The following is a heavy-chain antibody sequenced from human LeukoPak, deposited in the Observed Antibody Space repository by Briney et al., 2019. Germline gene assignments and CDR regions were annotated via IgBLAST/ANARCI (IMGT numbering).Heavy chain of an antibody. J-gene: IGHJ4*02. CDR1: GYTFTSYG. CDR2: ISAYNGNT. V-gene: IGHV1-18*01. Sequence: GASVKVSCKASGYTFTSYGISWVRQAPGQGLEWMGWISAYNGNTNYAQKLQGRVTMTTDTSTSTAYMELRSLRSDDTAVYYCARAPPLIYCSGGSCYYFDYWGQGTLVTVSS. D-gene: IGHD2-15*01. CDR3: ARAPPLIYCSGGSCYYFDY.